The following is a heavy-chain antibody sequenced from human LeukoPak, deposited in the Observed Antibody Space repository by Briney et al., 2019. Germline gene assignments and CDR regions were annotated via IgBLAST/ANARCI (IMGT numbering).Heavy chain of an antibody. CDR3: ARDFNAWGGFDI. V-gene: IGHV3-23*01. D-gene: IGHD3-3*01. CDR2: LSGNGASI. Sequence: GGSLRLSCATSGFMFGNYDMNWGRQAPGKRLEWVSVLSGNGASIDYADSWKGRFTISRANNKNTLYLQMPSLRAEDTAVYYCARDFNAWGGFDIWGQGTMVTVSS. CDR1: GFMFGNYD. J-gene: IGHJ3*02.